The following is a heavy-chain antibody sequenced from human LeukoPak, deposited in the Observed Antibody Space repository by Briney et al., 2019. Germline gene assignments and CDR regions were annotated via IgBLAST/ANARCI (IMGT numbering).Heavy chain of an antibody. V-gene: IGHV3-66*01. CDR3: ARGRYGEYYYDSSGSVDY. CDR1: GITVSWNY. J-gene: IGHJ4*02. CDR2: TNSGGST. Sequence: PGGSLRLSCAASGITVSWNYMTWVRQAPGKGLEWVSTTNSGGSTYYADSVKGRFTISRDISKNTLYLQMNSLRAEDTAVYYCARGRYGEYYYDSSGSVDYWGQGTLVTVSS. D-gene: IGHD3-22*01.